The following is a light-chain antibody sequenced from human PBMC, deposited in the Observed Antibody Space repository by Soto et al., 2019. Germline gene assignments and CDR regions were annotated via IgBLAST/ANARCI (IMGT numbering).Light chain of an antibody. CDR2: ENN. CDR3: GTWDSRLSAVV. CDR1: SSNIGNNY. V-gene: IGLV1-51*02. J-gene: IGLJ2*01. Sequence: QSALTQPPSVSAAPGQKVTISCSGSSSNIGNNYVSWYQQLPGTAPKLLIYENNKRPSGIPDRFSGSKSGTSATLGITGLQTGDEADYYCGTWDSRLSAVVFGGGTQLTVL.